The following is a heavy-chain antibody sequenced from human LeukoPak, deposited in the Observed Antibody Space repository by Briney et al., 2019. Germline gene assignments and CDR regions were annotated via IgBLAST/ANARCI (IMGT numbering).Heavy chain of an antibody. CDR3: VGVKGNYFDY. J-gene: IGHJ4*02. CDR2: ISSSGSAI. CDR1: GFPLSSYS. V-gene: IGHV3-48*01. Sequence: GGSLRLSCAASGFPLSSYSISWVRQAPGKGLEWVSYISSSGSAIYYLDSVKGRFTVSRDNAKNSLFLQMNSPRAEKTAVYYCVGVKGNYFDYWGQGALVTVSS.